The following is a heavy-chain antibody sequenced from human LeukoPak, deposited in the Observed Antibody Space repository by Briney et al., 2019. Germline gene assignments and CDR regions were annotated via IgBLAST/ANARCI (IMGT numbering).Heavy chain of an antibody. J-gene: IGHJ4*02. Sequence: GGSLRLSCTASGFTFSSYWMNWVRQAPGKGLVWVSRIASDGSSTTYADSVKGRFSISRDNAKNTLYLQMNSLRVEDTAVYYCARGRPHGNDYWGQGTLVTVSS. V-gene: IGHV3-74*01. CDR1: GFTFSSYW. CDR3: ARGRPHGNDY. D-gene: IGHD4-23*01. CDR2: IASDGSST.